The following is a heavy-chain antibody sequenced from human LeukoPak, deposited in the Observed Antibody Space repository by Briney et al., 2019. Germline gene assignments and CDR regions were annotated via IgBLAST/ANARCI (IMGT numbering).Heavy chain of an antibody. CDR3: ARVLRYCSGGNCYSGGLGCMDV. V-gene: IGHV3-11*01. CDR1: GFTFSDYN. CDR2: ISRSGSTK. D-gene: IGHD2-15*01. J-gene: IGHJ6*03. Sequence: KAGGSLRLSCAASGFTFSDYNMRWIRQAPGKGLEWVSSISRSGSTKYYADSVKGRFTISRDNAKNSLFLQMNSLRAEDTAVYYCARVLRYCSGGNCYSGGLGCMDVWGKGTTVTISS.